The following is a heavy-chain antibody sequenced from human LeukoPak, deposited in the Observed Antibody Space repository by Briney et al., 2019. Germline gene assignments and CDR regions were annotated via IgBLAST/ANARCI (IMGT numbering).Heavy chain of an antibody. Sequence: PSQTLSLTCAISGDSVSSNSVAWNWIMQSPSRRLKWLGRTYYRSKWYNDYAVSVKSRITINPDTSKNQFSIHLNSVTREDTAVYYCARTQGYSGYELGIWGRGTLVTVCS. D-gene: IGHD5-12*01. V-gene: IGHV6-1*01. CDR2: TYYRSKWYN. CDR1: GDSVSSNSVA. J-gene: IGHJ2*01. CDR3: ARTQGYSGYELGI.